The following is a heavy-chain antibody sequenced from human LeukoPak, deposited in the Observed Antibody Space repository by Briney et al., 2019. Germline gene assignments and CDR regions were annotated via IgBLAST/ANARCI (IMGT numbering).Heavy chain of an antibody. D-gene: IGHD5-18*01. CDR2: INHSGST. Sequence: SETLSLTCAVYGGSFSGYYWSWIRQPPGKGLEWIGEINHSGSTNYNPSLKSRVTISVDTSKNQFSLKLSSVTAADTAVYYCARGSLYTPMVNWFDPWGQGTLVTVSS. CDR1: GGSFSGYY. V-gene: IGHV4-34*01. CDR3: ARGSLYTPMVNWFDP. J-gene: IGHJ5*02.